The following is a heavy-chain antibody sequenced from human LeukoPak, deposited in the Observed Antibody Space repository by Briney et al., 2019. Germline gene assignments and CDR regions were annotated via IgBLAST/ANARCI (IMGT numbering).Heavy chain of an antibody. CDR2: ISTTSTYI. CDR3: ARAGTCSSTSCDGGIEY. Sequence: PGGSLRLSCAASGFAFSSYNMKWVRQAPGKGLEWASFISTTSTYIYYADSVKGRFTVSRDNSKNLLYLQMDSLRVEDTAVYYCARAGTCSSTSCDGGIEYWGQGTLVTVSS. CDR1: GFAFSSYN. J-gene: IGHJ4*02. D-gene: IGHD2-2*01. V-gene: IGHV3-21*06.